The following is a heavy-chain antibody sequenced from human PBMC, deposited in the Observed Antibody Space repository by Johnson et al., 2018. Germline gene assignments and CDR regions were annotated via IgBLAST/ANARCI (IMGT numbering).Heavy chain of an antibody. CDR1: GFTLSDYY. D-gene: IGHD2-15*01. J-gene: IGHJ3*02. V-gene: IGHV3-11*01. CDR3: ASSLDTPLAFDI. CDR2: ISSGASSM. Sequence: QVQLQESGGGLVKPGGSLRLSCAASGFTLSDYYMSWIRQAPGKGLEWVSYISSGASSMYHADSVKGRFTISRDNAENSLYLQMNSLRAEDTAVFYCASSLDTPLAFDIWGQGTMVTVSS.